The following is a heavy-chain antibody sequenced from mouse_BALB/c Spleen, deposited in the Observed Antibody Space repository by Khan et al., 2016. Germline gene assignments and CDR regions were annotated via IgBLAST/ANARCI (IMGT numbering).Heavy chain of an antibody. V-gene: IGHV1-80*01. D-gene: IGHD2-14*01. CDR2: IYPGDGDT. Sequence: QVQLKQPGAELVRPGSSVKISCKASGYVFSSYWMNWVKQRPGQGLEWIGQIYPGDGDTYYNGKFKGKVTLTADKSSSTDYMQLSSLTSGDCAVYYCARGTPLADWGQGTRVTVSA. J-gene: IGHJ3*01. CDR1: GYVFSSYW. CDR3: ARGTPLAD.